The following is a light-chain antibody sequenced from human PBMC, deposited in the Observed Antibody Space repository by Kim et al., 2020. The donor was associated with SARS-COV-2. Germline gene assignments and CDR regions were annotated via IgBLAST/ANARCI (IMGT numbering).Light chain of an antibody. CDR2: DND. Sequence: QSVLTQPPSVSAAPGLRVTISCSGSSSNIGNHYVSWYQQLPGTAPKLLIYDNDKRPSGIPDRFSGSKSGTSATLGITGLQTGDESDYYCLTWDSSLRAWVFGGGTQLTVL. CDR3: LTWDSSLRAWV. V-gene: IGLV1-51*01. CDR1: SSNIGNHY. J-gene: IGLJ2*01.